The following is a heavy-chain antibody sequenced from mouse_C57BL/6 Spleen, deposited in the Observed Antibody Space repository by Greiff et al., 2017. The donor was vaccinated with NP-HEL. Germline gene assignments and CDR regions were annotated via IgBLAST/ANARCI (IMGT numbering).Heavy chain of an antibody. V-gene: IGHV1-7*01. CDR3: ATYDYDGDGYAMDY. D-gene: IGHD2-4*01. CDR2: INPSSGYT. Sequence: VQLQQSGAELAKPGASVKLSCKASGYTFTSYWMHWVQQRPGQGLEWIGYINPSSGYTKYNQKFKAKATLTADKSSSTAYMQLSSLTYEDSAVYYCATYDYDGDGYAMDYWGQGTSVTVSS. J-gene: IGHJ4*01. CDR1: GYTFTSYW.